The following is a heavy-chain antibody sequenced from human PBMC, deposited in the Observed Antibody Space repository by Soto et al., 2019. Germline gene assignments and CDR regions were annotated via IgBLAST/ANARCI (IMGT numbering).Heavy chain of an antibody. J-gene: IGHJ4*02. CDR3: ARAATLKFSGGSCYKY. V-gene: IGHV1-18*01. Sequence: QVQLVQSGAEVKKPGASVKVSCKASGYTFTSYGISWVRQAPGQGLEWMGWISAYNGNTNYAQRLQGRVTMTTDTSTSTAYMELRSLGSDDTAVYYCARAATLKFSGGSCYKYWGQGTLVTVSS. CDR2: ISAYNGNT. CDR1: GYTFTSYG. D-gene: IGHD2-15*01.